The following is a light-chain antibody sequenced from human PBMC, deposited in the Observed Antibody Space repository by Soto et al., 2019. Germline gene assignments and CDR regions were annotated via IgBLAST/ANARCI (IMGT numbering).Light chain of an antibody. V-gene: IGKV1-27*01. CDR1: QGISNF. CDR2: AAS. Sequence: DIQMTQSPSSLSASVGDRVTITCRASQGISNFLAWYQQKPGKVPKLRISAASTLQSGVPSRFSGSGSGTDFTLTITSLQPEDVATYYCQKYSSVITFGQGTGLEIK. J-gene: IGKJ5*01. CDR3: QKYSSVIT.